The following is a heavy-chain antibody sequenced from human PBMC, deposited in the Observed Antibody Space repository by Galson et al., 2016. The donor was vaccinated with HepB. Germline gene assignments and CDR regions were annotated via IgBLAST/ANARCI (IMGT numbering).Heavy chain of an antibody. CDR2: IYYNGRT. J-gene: IGHJ4*02. Sequence: TLSLTCTVSGDYISYGGDYYWSWIRQHPDKGLEWIGYIYYNGRTDYNPSLKSRGTMSLDTSKNQFPLKLTSVTAADTAVYYCARLRDGDSSGWADYFDHWGQGTLVTVSS. CDR3: ARLRDGDSSGWADYFDH. D-gene: IGHD6-19*01. CDR1: GDYISYGGDYY. V-gene: IGHV4-31*03.